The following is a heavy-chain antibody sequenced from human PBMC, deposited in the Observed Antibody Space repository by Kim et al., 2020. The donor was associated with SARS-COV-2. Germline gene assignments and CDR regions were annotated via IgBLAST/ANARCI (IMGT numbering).Heavy chain of an antibody. CDR2: ISDTGSTT. CDR1: GFTFGDTA. D-gene: IGHD1-1*01. Sequence: GGSLRLSCAASGFTFGDTAMGWVRQAPGKGLEWVADISDTGSTTHYIDSVKGRFTISRVNSRKTLYLQMNSVRAEDAAVYHCTKWKWNRGFDFWGQGVLVSVST. J-gene: IGHJ4*02. V-gene: IGHV3-23*01. CDR3: TKWKWNRGFDF.